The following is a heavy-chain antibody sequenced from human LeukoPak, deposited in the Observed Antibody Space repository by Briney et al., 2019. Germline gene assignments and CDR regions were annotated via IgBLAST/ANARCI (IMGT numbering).Heavy chain of an antibody. J-gene: IGHJ4*02. Sequence: GGSLRLSCAASGFTFSDYYMSWIRQAPGKGLEWVSYISSSGSTIYYADSVKGRFTISGDNAKNSLYLQMNSLRAEDTAVYYCARDLYDILTGYSNNYFDYWGQGTLVTVSS. D-gene: IGHD3-9*01. CDR1: GFTFSDYY. CDR2: ISSSGSTI. CDR3: ARDLYDILTGYSNNYFDY. V-gene: IGHV3-11*01.